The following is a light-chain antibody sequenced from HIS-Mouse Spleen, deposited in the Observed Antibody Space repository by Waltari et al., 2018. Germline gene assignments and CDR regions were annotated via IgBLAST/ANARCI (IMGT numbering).Light chain of an antibody. V-gene: IGLV2-14*03. J-gene: IGLJ1*01. CDR2: HVS. CDR3: SSYTSSSTYV. Sequence: QSALTQPASVSGSPGQSITISCTGTSSDVGGSNYVPWYQPHPGKAPKLMIYHVSNRPSGVSNRFSGSKSGNTASLTISGLQAEDEADYYCSSYTSSSTYVFGTGTKVTVL. CDR1: SSDVGGSNY.